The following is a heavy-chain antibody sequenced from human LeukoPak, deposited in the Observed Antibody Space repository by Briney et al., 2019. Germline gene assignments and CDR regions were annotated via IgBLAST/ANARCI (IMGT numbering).Heavy chain of an antibody. J-gene: IGHJ6*02. CDR3: ASLGVEGNYYCGMDV. CDR2: IYYSGST. Sequence: PSETLSLTCTVSGGSISSSSYYWGWIRQPPGKGLEWIGSIYYSGSTYYNPSLKSRVTISVDTSKNQFSLKLSSVTAADTAVYYCASLGVEGNYYCGMDVWGQGTTVTVSS. V-gene: IGHV4-39*01. CDR1: GGSISSSSYY.